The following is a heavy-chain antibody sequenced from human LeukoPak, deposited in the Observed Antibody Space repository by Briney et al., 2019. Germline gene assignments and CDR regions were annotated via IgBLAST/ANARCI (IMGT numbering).Heavy chain of an antibody. CDR3: VTDRSGSYDY. CDR2: IYTSGGT. J-gene: IGHJ4*02. CDR1: GASISSFY. D-gene: IGHD1-26*01. V-gene: IGHV4-4*07. Sequence: SETLSLTCTVSGASISSFYWSWIRQPAGKGLEWLGRIYTSGGTNYNPSLKSRVTMSIDTSKNQFSLKLYSVTAADTAVYYGVTDRSGSYDYWGQGILVTVSS.